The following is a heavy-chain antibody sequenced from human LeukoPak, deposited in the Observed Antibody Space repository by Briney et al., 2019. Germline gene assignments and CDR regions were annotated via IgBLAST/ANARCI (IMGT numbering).Heavy chain of an antibody. CDR2: ISAYNGNT. CDR1: GYTFTSYG. J-gene: IGHJ4*02. Sequence: GASVKVSCKASGYTFTSYGISWVRQAPGQGLEWMGWISAYNGNTNYAQKLQGRVTMTTDTSTSTAYMELSRLRSDDTAVYYCARVLTGLGHFDYWGQGTLVTVSS. CDR3: ARVLTGLGHFDY. V-gene: IGHV1-18*01. D-gene: IGHD6-19*01.